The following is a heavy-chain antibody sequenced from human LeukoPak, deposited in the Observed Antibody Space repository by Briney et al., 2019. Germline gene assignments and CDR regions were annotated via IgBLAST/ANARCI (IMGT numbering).Heavy chain of an antibody. D-gene: IGHD3-3*02. CDR2: VNPNSGHA. Sequence: ASVKVSCKASGYTFTSYDINWVRQATGQGLEWLGWVNPNSGHAGSSQKFQGRVTMTRDTSISTAYMELSSLTSEDTAVYYCARGVLDGVDVWGQGTAVTVSS. CDR3: ARGVLDGVDV. V-gene: IGHV1-8*01. J-gene: IGHJ6*02. CDR1: GYTFTSYD.